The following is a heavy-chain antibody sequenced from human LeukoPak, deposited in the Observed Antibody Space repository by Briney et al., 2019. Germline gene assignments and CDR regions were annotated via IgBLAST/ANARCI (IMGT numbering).Heavy chain of an antibody. CDR1: DGSISSYY. D-gene: IGHD3-16*01. V-gene: IGHV4-59*01. CDR2: IYYSGST. CDR3: ARVGDYYGMDV. J-gene: IGHJ6*02. Sequence: SETLPLTCTVSDGSISSYYWSWIRQPPGKGLEWIGYIYYSGSTNYNPSLKSRVTISVDTSKNQFSLKLSSVTAADTAVYYCARVGDYYGMDVWGQGTTVTVSS.